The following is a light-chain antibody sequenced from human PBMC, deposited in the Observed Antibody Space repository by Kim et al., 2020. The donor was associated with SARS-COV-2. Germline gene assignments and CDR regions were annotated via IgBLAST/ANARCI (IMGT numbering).Light chain of an antibody. CDR3: QAWDSSTAAL. J-gene: IGLJ2*01. CDR1: KLGDKY. V-gene: IGLV3-1*01. CDR2: QDS. Sequence: SYELTQPPSVSVSPGQTASITCSGDKLGDKYACWYQQKPGQSPVLVSYQDSKRPSGIPERFSGSNSGNTATLTISGTQAMDEADYYCQAWDSSTAALFGGGTKLTVL.